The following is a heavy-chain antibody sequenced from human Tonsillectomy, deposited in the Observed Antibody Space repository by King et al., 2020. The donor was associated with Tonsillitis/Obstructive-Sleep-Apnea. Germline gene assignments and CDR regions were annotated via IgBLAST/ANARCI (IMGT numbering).Heavy chain of an antibody. CDR2: INHSGST. V-gene: IGHV4-34*01. Sequence: VQLQQWGAGLLKPSETLSLTCAVYGGSFSGYYWSWIRQPPGKGLEWIGEINHSGSTNYNPSLKSRVTISVDTSKNQFSLKLSSVTAAVTAVYYCARGKFRSFDIWGQGTMVTVSS. CDR3: ARGKFRSFDI. CDR1: GGSFSGYY. J-gene: IGHJ3*02.